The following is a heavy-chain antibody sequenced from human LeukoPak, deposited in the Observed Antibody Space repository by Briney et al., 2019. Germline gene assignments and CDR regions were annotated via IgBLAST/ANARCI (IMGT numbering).Heavy chain of an antibody. J-gene: IGHJ3*02. Sequence: SETLSLTCTVSGGSISSYYWSWIRQPPWKGLEWIGYIYYSGSTNYNPSLKSRVTISVDTSKNQFSLKLSSVTAADTAVYYCAGPGSTADYDAFDIWGQGTTVTVSS. CDR3: AGPGSTADYDAFDI. CDR1: GGSISSYY. CDR2: IYYSGST. V-gene: IGHV4-59*01. D-gene: IGHD2-2*01.